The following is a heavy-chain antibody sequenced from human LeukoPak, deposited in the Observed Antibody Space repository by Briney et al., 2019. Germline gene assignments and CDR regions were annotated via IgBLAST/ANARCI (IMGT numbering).Heavy chain of an antibody. J-gene: IGHJ3*02. D-gene: IGHD3-10*01. CDR2: INPSGGST. CDR3: ARLLWFGERAFDI. CDR1: GNTFTSYY. Sequence: ASVKVSCKASGNTFTSYYMHWVRQAPGQGLEWMGIINPSGGSTSYAQKFQGRVTMTRNTSISTAYMELSSLRSEDTAVYYCARLLWFGERAFDIWGQGTMVTVSS. V-gene: IGHV1-46*01.